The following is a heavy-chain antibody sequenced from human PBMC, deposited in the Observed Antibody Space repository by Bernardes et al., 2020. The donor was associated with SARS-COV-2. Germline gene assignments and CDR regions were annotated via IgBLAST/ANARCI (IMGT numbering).Heavy chain of an antibody. Sequence: WGSLRLSCAGSGFTISSYWLHWVRQVPGKGMLWVSRINPDGSTIDYADSVKGRFTISRENAQNTLFLQVNSLTVEDTAVYYCATAGYYRFDFWGQGTLVSVSS. J-gene: IGHJ4*02. CDR3: ATAGYYRFDF. D-gene: IGHD2-21*01. CDR1: GFTISSYW. V-gene: IGHV3-74*01. CDR2: INPDGSTI.